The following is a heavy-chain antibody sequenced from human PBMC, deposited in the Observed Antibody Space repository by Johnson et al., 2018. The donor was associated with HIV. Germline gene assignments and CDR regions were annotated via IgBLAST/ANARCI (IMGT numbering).Heavy chain of an antibody. CDR3: AKEGYYSPDPAHGNRAVAFDI. CDR2: IYRGGST. J-gene: IGHJ3*02. CDR1: EFTVSSNY. Sequence: VQLVESGGGLVQPGGSLRLSCAASEFTVSSNYMSWVRQAPGKGLEWVSVIYRGGSTYYADSVKGRFTISRDNSKNTLYLQMNSLRPEDTAVYYCAKEGYYSPDPAHGNRAVAFDIWGQGTMVTVSS. V-gene: IGHV3-66*02. D-gene: IGHD3-10*01.